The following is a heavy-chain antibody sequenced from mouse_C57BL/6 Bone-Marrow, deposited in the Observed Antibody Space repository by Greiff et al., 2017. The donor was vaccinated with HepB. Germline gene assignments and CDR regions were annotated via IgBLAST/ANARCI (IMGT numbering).Heavy chain of an antibody. D-gene: IGHD3-2*02. CDR2: IDPNSGGT. V-gene: IGHV1-72*01. J-gene: IGHJ4*01. Sequence: QVQLQQSGAELVKPGASVKLSCKASGYTFTSYWMHWVKQRPGRGLEWIGRIDPNSGGTKYNEKFKSKATLTVDKPSSTAYMQLSSLTSEDSAVYYCARRLRLRDYYAMDYWGQGTSVTVSS. CDR1: GYTFTSYW. CDR3: ARRLRLRDYYAMDY.